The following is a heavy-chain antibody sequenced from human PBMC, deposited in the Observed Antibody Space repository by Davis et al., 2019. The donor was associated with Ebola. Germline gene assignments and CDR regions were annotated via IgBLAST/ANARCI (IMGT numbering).Heavy chain of an antibody. CDR2: INHSGST. J-gene: IGHJ4*02. CDR3: ASWERDYGDYPRFDY. Sequence: MPSETLSLTCAVYGGSFSGYYWSWIRQPPGKGLEWIGEINHSGSTNYNPSLKSRVTISVDTSKNQFSLKLSSVTAADTAVYYCASWERDYGDYPRFDYWGQGTLVTVSS. V-gene: IGHV4-34*01. CDR1: GGSFSGYY. D-gene: IGHD4-17*01.